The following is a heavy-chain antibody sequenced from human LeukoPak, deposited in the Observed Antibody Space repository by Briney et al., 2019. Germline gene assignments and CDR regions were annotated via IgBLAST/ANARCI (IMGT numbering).Heavy chain of an antibody. Sequence: PGGSLRLSCAASGFTFSNYGMHWVRQAPGKGLEWVAFMRFDGSNKYYADSVKGRFTISRDNSKNTLYLQMNSLRAEDTAVYYCAKVGCSGGSCYSNYYYYYIDVWGKGTTVTI. D-gene: IGHD2-15*01. CDR2: MRFDGSNK. V-gene: IGHV3-30*02. CDR1: GFTFSNYG. CDR3: AKVGCSGGSCYSNYYYYYIDV. J-gene: IGHJ6*03.